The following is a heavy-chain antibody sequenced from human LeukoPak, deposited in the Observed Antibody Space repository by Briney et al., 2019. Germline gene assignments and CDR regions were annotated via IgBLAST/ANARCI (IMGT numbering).Heavy chain of an antibody. CDR2: ISSGGGRT. Sequence: PGGSLRLSCAASGFTFSSYDMSWVRQAPGKGLEWVSTISSGGGRTYYADAVEGRFTISRDNSKNTLPLQMNSLRAEDTAVYYCAKAGSGYNFGGFVWGQGTLVTVSS. CDR3: AKAGSGYNFGGFV. CDR1: GFTFSSYD. V-gene: IGHV3-23*01. J-gene: IGHJ4*02. D-gene: IGHD5-18*01.